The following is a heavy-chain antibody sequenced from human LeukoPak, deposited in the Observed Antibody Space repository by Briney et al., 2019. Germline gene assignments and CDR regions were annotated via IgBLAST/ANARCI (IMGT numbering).Heavy chain of an antibody. D-gene: IGHD3-10*01. CDR1: GYTFTSYG. J-gene: IGHJ4*02. CDR3: ARVGSRNYYGSGSLAY. CDR2: ISAYNGNT. V-gene: IGHV1-18*01. Sequence: ASVKVSCKASGYTFTSYGISWVRQAPGQGLEWMGWISAYNGNTNYAQKLQGRVTMTTDTSTSTAYMELRSLRSDDTAVYYCARVGSRNYYGSGSLAYWGQGTLVTVSS.